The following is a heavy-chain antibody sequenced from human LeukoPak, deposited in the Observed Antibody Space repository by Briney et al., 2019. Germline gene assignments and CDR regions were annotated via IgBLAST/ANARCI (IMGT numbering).Heavy chain of an antibody. V-gene: IGHV4-59*06. CDR1: GGSINNYY. CDR3: ARALDLGYCSGGSCYQNWFDP. CDR2: IYYSGST. Sequence: SETLSLTCTVSGGSINNYYWSWIRQHPGKGLEWIGYIYYSGSTYYNPSLKSRVTISVDTSKNQFSLKLSSVTAADTAVYYCARALDLGYCSGGSCYQNWFDPWGQGTLVTVSS. J-gene: IGHJ5*02. D-gene: IGHD2-15*01.